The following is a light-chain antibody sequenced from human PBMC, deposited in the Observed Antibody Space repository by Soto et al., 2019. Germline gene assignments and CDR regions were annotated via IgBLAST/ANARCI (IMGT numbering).Light chain of an antibody. Sequence: QSLLTQPASVSGSHGQSITISSTGNSSDVGCYNYVSWYQQPPGKAPKFMIYDVSNRPSGVSNRFSGSKSGNTASLTISGLQAEDEADYYCCSYTTSNTRQIVFGTGTKVTVL. CDR3: CSYTTSNTRQIV. V-gene: IGLV2-14*01. CDR1: SSDVGCYNY. J-gene: IGLJ1*01. CDR2: DVS.